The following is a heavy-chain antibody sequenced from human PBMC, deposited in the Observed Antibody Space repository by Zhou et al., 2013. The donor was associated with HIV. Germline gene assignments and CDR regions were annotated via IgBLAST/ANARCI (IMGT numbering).Heavy chain of an antibody. CDR1: GDTFIAYA. D-gene: IGHD2-21*02. CDR3: AREVVTAVTAPGDF. V-gene: IGHV1-69*05. Sequence: QVQLVQSGAEVRKPGSSVKVSCRASGDTFIAYAISWVRQAPGQGLEWMGGIIGRFNTPHYAQKFQDRVTITSDESTSTVHMELTSLTSDDTATYYCAREVVTAVTAPGDFWGQGTLVTVS. CDR2: IIGRFNTP. J-gene: IGHJ4*02.